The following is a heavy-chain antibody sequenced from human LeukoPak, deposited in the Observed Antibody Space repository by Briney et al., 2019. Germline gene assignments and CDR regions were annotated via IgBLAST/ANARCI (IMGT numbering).Heavy chain of an antibody. CDR1: GFTFSSYG. J-gene: IGHJ6*03. D-gene: IGHD4-23*01. Sequence: GGSLRLSCAASGFTFSSYGMNWVRQAPGKGLEWVSYISSSGSTIYYADSVKGRFTISRDNAKNSLYLQMNSLRAEDTAVYYCTTVSSTVVTLHYYYYYMDVWGKGTTVTVSS. V-gene: IGHV3-48*04. CDR3: TTVSSTVVTLHYYYYYMDV. CDR2: ISSSGSTI.